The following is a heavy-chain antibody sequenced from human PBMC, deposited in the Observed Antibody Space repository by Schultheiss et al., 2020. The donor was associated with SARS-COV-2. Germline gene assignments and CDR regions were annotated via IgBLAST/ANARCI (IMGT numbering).Heavy chain of an antibody. V-gene: IGHV1-8*01. J-gene: IGHJ6*02. Sequence: ASVKVSCKASGYTFTSYDINWVRQATGQGLEWMGWMNPNSGNTGYAQKFQGRVTMTRDTSISTAYMELSRLRSDDTAVYYCASKIYYYYGMDVWGQGTTVTVSS. CDR3: ASKIYYYYGMDV. CDR1: GYTFTSYD. CDR2: MNPNSGNT.